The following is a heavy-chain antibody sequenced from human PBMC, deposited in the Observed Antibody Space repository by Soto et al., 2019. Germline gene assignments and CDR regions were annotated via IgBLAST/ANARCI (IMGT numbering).Heavy chain of an antibody. D-gene: IGHD2-15*01. V-gene: IGHV2-5*02. CDR2: IFWDDEK. Sequence: QITLKESGPPLVKPTQTLTLTCSFSGFSLSTSGVGVGWIRQPPGKALEWLALIFWDDEKRYSPSLRSRLTITKDTSKNQVVLTMTNMDPVDIATYYCAHRQDPVRYCQHWGQGTLVTVSS. CDR1: GFSLSTSGVG. J-gene: IGHJ1*01. CDR3: AHRQDPVRYCQH.